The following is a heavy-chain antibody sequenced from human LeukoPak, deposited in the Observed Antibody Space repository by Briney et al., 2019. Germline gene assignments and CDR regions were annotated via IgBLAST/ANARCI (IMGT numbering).Heavy chain of an antibody. J-gene: IGHJ6*03. D-gene: IGHD1-1*01. V-gene: IGHV3-21*06. CDR1: GFTFSSYG. Sequence: PGGTPRLSCAASGFTFSSYGMSWVRQAPGKGLEWVSSISSSSSYIYYVDSVKGRFTISRDNAKNSLYLQMNSLRAEDTAVYYCARDRLLEDRHYYSYYYMDVWGKGTTVTVSS. CDR2: ISSSSSYI. CDR3: ARDRLLEDRHYYSYYYMDV.